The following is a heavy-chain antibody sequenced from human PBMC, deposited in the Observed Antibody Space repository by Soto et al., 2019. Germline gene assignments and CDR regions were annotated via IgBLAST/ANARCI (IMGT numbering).Heavy chain of an antibody. CDR2: INAGNGNT. D-gene: IGHD1-1*01. V-gene: IGHV1-3*01. CDR1: GYTFTSYA. CDR3: ARFPQWNDAFDI. Sequence: ASVKVSCKASGYTFTSYAMHWVRQAPGQRLEWMGWINAGNGNTKYSQKFQGRVTITRDTSASTAYMELSSLRSEDTAVYYCARFPQWNDAFDIWGQGTMVTVS. J-gene: IGHJ3*02.